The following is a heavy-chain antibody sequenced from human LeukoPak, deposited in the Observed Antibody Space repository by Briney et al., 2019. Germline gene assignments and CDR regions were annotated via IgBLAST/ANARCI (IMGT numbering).Heavy chain of an antibody. J-gene: IGHJ4*02. CDR1: GYTFTSYY. CDR3: ARESSRDYDSSEDFDY. CDR2: INPSGGST. V-gene: IGHV1-46*01. Sequence: ASVKVSCKASGYTFTSYYMHWVRQTPGEGLEWMGIINPSGGSTSYAQKFQGRVTMPSVMSTSTDYMELSSLRSEDTAVYYCARESSRDYDSSEDFDYWGQGTLVTVSS. D-gene: IGHD3-22*01.